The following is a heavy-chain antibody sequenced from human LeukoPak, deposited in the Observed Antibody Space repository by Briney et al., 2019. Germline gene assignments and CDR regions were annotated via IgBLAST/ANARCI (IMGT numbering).Heavy chain of an antibody. Sequence: PGGSLRLSCAASAAPGFTFSAYPMIWIRQAPGKGLEWDAGINDSGRRAYYADNVKGRFTVSRDNSENTLFLQMNSLRADDTAVYFCAKVMALTEHYWYGMDVWGQGATVTVSS. CDR3: AKVMALTEHYWYGMDV. J-gene: IGHJ6*02. CDR2: INDSGRRA. D-gene: IGHD1-26*01. V-gene: IGHV3-23*01. CDR1: AAPGFTFSAYP.